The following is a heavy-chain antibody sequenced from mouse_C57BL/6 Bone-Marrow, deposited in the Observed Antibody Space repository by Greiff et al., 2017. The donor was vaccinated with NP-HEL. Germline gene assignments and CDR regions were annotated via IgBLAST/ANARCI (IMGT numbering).Heavy chain of an antibody. CDR2: ISSGGDYI. CDR3: TRDRPPYYGNCRGYFDV. Sequence: EVHLVESGEGLVKPGGSLKLSCAASGFTFSSYAMSWVRQTPEKRLEWVAYISSGGDYIYYADTVKGRFTSSRDNARNTLYLQMSILKSEDTAMYYCTRDRPPYYGNCRGYFDVWGTGTTVTVSS. J-gene: IGHJ1*03. CDR1: GFTFSSYA. D-gene: IGHD2-10*01. V-gene: IGHV5-9-1*02.